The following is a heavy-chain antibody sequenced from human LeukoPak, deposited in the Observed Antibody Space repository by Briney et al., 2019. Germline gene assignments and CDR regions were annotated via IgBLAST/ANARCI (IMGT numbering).Heavy chain of an antibody. D-gene: IGHD6-19*01. CDR3: ARDRWGSGWYVYDY. Sequence: GGSLRLSCAASGFTFSSNYMSWVRQAPGKGLEWVSVIYSGGSTYYADSVKGRFTISRDNSKNTLYLQMNSLRAEDTAVYYCARDRWGSGWYVYDYWGQGTLVTVSS. CDR1: GFTFSSNY. V-gene: IGHV3-53*01. J-gene: IGHJ4*02. CDR2: IYSGGST.